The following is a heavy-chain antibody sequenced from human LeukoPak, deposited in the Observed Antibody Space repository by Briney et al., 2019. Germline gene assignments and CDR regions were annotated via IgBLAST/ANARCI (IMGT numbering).Heavy chain of an antibody. Sequence: GGSLRLSCAVSGFTFSYYEMNWVRQPPGKGLEWVSSIFPSGGEIHYADSVRGRFTISRDNSKSTLSLQMNSLRAEDTAIYYCATYRQVLLPFESWGQGTLVTVSS. D-gene: IGHD2-8*02. V-gene: IGHV3-23*01. CDR3: ATYRQVLLPFES. CDR2: IFPSGGEI. J-gene: IGHJ4*02. CDR1: GFTFSYYE.